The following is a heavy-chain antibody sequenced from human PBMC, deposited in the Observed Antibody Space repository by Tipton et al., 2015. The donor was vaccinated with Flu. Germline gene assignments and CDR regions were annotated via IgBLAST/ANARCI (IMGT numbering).Heavy chain of an antibody. Sequence: SLRLSCAASGFTFSAYEMDWVCQALGKGLVWVAFIRNDGTDKSYADSVKGRFTISRDNSKNTLYLQMNSLRSEDTAIYYCAKDYEWAFDYWGQGSLVTVSS. CDR1: GFTFSAYE. CDR2: IRNDGTDK. J-gene: IGHJ4*02. D-gene: IGHD1-26*01. V-gene: IGHV3-30*02. CDR3: AKDYEWAFDY.